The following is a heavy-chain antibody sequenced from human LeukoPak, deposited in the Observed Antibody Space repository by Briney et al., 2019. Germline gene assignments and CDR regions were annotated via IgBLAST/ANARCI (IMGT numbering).Heavy chain of an antibody. D-gene: IGHD2-15*01. J-gene: IGHJ3*02. CDR1: GFTFSSYG. CDR2: VSGSGGST. Sequence: SGGSLRLSCAASGFTFSSYGMHWVRQAPGKGLEWVSGVSGSGGSTYYADSVKGRFTISRDNSKNTVYLQMNTLRAEDTAVYHCAKSMGGWYAFDIWGQGTMSPSFQ. CDR3: AKSMGGWYAFDI. V-gene: IGHV3-23*01.